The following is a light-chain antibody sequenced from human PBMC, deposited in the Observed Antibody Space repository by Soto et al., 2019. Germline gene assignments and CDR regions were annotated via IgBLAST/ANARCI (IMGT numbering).Light chain of an antibody. CDR1: QSVSSSY. CDR2: GAS. V-gene: IGKV3-20*01. J-gene: IGKJ2*01. CDR3: QQYDNPPPKA. Sequence: EIVLTQSPGTLSLSPGERATLSCRASQSVSSSYLAWYQQKPGQAPRVLIHGASNRATGIPDRFSGSGSGTDFTLTISRLEPEDFAVYFCQQYDNPPPKAFGQGTKVEIK.